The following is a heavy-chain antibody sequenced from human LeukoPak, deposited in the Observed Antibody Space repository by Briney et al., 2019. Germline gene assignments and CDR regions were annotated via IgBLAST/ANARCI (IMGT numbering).Heavy chain of an antibody. J-gene: IGHJ4*02. CDR2: IKPYSGDT. CDR1: GYTFTGYH. V-gene: IGHV1-2*02. Sequence: GASVRVSCKAPGYTFTGYHLHWVRQAPGQGLEWMGRIKPYSGDTSYAQKFQGRVSMTRDTSISTAYMELSSLRSDDTAVYYCARDLEGYYYGSGNYPQWGQGTLVTVSS. D-gene: IGHD3-10*01. CDR3: ARDLEGYYYGSGNYPQ.